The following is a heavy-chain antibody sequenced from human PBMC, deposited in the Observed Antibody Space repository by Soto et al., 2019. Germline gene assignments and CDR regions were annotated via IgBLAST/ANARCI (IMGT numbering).Heavy chain of an antibody. CDR1: GFTLSGYY. J-gene: IGHJ4*02. CDR2: MGKTGSDI. CDR3: AREIGNRLPYGPVDY. D-gene: IGHD3-10*01. V-gene: IGHV3-11*01. Sequence: PGGSLRLSCAASGFTLSGYYMTWMRQAPGKGLEWVSFMGKTGSDIHYADSEEGRFTISRDTAKNSLYLQMNSLRAEDTAVYYCAREIGNRLPYGPVDYWGQGTLVTVSS.